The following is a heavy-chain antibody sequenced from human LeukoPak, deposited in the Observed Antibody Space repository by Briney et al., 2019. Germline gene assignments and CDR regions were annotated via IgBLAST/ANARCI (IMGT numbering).Heavy chain of an antibody. CDR2: ISGSGGST. V-gene: IGHV3-23*01. J-gene: IGHJ3*02. CDR1: GFTFSSHG. Sequence: GGSLRLSCAASGFTFSSHGMSWVRQAPGKGVEWVSAISGSGGSTYYADSVKGRFTISRDNSKNTMFLQMNSLRAEDTAVYYCAKRRASSGYYAAFDIWGQGTMVTVSS. CDR3: AKRRASSGYYAAFDI. D-gene: IGHD6-19*01.